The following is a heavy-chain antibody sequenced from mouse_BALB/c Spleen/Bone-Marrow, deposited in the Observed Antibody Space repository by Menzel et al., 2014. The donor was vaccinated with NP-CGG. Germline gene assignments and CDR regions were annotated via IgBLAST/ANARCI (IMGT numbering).Heavy chain of an antibody. CDR2: INPDSSTI. Sequence: VQLQQSGGGLVQPGGSLKLSCAASGFDFSRYWMSWVRRAPGKGLEWIGEINPDSSTINYTPSLKDKFIISRDNAKNTPYLQMRKVRSEDTALYYCARQGYYGYSDYWGQGTTLTVSS. D-gene: IGHD1-2*01. J-gene: IGHJ2*01. CDR1: GFDFSRYW. V-gene: IGHV4-1*02. CDR3: ARQGYYGYSDY.